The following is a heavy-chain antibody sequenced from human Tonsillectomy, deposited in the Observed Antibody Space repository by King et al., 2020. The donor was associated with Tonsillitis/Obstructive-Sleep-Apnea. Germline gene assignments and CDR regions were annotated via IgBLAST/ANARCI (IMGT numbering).Heavy chain of an antibody. D-gene: IGHD2-2*02. Sequence: VQLVESGGGVVQPGGSLRLSCAASGFTFDDYAMHWVRQAPGKGLEWVSLISGDGGSTYYADSVKGRFTISRDNSKKSLYLQMNSLRTEDTALYYCAKGYCSSTSCYNGGLDYWGQGTLVTVSS. CDR2: ISGDGGST. V-gene: IGHV3-43*02. CDR3: AKGYCSSTSCYNGGLDY. CDR1: GFTFDDYA. J-gene: IGHJ4*02.